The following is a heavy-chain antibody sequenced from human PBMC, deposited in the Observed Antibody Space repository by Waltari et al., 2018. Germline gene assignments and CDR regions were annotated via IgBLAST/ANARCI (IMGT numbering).Heavy chain of an antibody. CDR1: GGSISSSNW. J-gene: IGHJ4*02. CDR3: ALIVVASYYFDY. CDR2: IYHSGGT. D-gene: IGHD3-22*01. V-gene: IGHV4-4*02. Sequence: QVQLQESGPGLVKPSGTLSLTCAVSGGSISSSNWWSWVRQPPGKGLEWIGEIYHSGGTNDNPALMSRVTISVDKSKNQFSLKLSSVTAADTAVYYCALIVVASYYFDYWGQGTLVTVSS.